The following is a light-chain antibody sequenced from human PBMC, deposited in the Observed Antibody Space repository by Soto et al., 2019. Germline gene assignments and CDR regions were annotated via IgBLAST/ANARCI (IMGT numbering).Light chain of an antibody. CDR1: QSVSSSF. CDR3: HQHGGSPET. CDR2: GAS. V-gene: IGKV3-20*01. J-gene: IGKJ1*01. Sequence: EIVLTQSPGTLSLSPGERATLSCRASQSVSSSFLAWYQHKPGQAPRLIIYGASSRATGIPDRFSGSGSGTEFILTISGLEPEDSGIYHCHQHGGSPETFGQGTKVDIK.